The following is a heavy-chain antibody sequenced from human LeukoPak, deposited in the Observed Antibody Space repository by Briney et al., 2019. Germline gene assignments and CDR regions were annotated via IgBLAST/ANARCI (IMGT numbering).Heavy chain of an antibody. CDR2: ISSSGSTI. CDR3: AKVAGATMIELVNSVYFED. Sequence: GGSLRLSCAASGFTFSSYEMNWVRQAPGKGLEWVSYISSSGSTIYYADSVKGRFTISRDNSKNTLFLQMKSLRAEDTALYYCAKVAGATMIELVNSVYFEDWGQGTLVTVSS. D-gene: IGHD3-22*01. J-gene: IGHJ1*01. V-gene: IGHV3-48*03. CDR1: GFTFSSYE.